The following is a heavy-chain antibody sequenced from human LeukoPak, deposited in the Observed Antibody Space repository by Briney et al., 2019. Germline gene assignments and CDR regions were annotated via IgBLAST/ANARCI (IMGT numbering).Heavy chain of an antibody. J-gene: IGHJ4*02. CDR2: IYYTGST. CDR1: RGSVSSSTYY. V-gene: IGHV4-39*07. Sequence: SETLSLTCTVSRGSVSSSTYYWSWVRQPPGKGLEWIASIYYTGSTYYNPSLKSRVTISLDMSKNEFFLTMTSVTAADTAVYLCTAEKNGSPHYWGQGTQVTVSS. CDR3: TAEKNGSPHY. D-gene: IGHD2-8*01.